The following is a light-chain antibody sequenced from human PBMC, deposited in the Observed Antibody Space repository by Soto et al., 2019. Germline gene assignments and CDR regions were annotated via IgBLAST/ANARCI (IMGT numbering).Light chain of an antibody. J-gene: IGKJ1*01. CDR3: QQYGASPRT. Sequence: DVVMTQTPLSLSVAPGQPASISCKSSQSLLHITGETFLFWYQQKPGQSPRLLIYGASSRATGIPDRFRGSGSGTDFTLTISRLEPEDFAVYYCQQYGASPRTFGQGTKVDI. CDR2: GAS. V-gene: IGKV2-29*01. CDR1: QSLLHITGETF.